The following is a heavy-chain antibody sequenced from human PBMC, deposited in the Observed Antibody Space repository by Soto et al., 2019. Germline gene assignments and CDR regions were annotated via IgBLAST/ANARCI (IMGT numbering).Heavy chain of an antibody. CDR3: ARQADRAPTVVRF. CDR1: GGSLSSYY. J-gene: IGHJ4*02. Sequence: PSETLSLTCTVSGGSLSSYYRSWIRQSPGKGLENLGYIYFSDSTYYNPSLKSRVTISVDTSKNQFSLKLSSVTAADTAVYYCARQADRAPTVVRFWGQGTLVTVSS. CDR2: IYFSDST. D-gene: IGHD4-17*01. V-gene: IGHV4-59*08.